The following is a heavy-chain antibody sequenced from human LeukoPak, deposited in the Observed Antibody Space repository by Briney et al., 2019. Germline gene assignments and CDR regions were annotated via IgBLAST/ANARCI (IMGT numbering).Heavy chain of an antibody. CDR1: GLTFSSYG. V-gene: IGHV3-21*04. D-gene: IGHD2-8*02. CDR3: AKSVAAYCSGGICFDAFDI. Sequence: GGSLRLSCAASGLTFSSYGMNWVRQAPGKGLEWVSSITSSSSYIYYADSVKGRFTISRDNSKNTLYLQMNSLRAEDTAVYYCAKSVAAYCSGGICFDAFDIWGQGTMVTVSS. J-gene: IGHJ3*02. CDR2: ITSSSSYI.